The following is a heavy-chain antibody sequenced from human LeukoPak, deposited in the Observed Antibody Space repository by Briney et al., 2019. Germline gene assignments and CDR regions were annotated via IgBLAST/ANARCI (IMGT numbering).Heavy chain of an antibody. CDR2: IYSGGST. CDR3: ARDRYYYDSSGYYSDY. CDR1: GFTVSSNY. V-gene: IGHV3-53*01. J-gene: IGHJ4*02. Sequence: GSLRLSCAASGFTVSSNYMSWVRQAPGKGLEWVSVIYSGGSTYYADSVKGRFTISRDNSKNTLYLQMNSLRAEDTAVYYCARDRYYYDSSGYYSDYWGQGTLVTVSS. D-gene: IGHD3-22*01.